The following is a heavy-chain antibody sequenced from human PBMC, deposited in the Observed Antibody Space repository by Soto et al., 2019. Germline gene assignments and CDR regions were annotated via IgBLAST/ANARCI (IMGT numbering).Heavy chain of an antibody. CDR1: GCSSSSGGYS. V-gene: IGHV4-30-2*01. J-gene: IGHJ4*02. CDR3: ARAGRLGPVAILY. D-gene: IGHD3-16*01. CDR2: IYHSGST. Sequence: PSETLYLTCAVSGCSSSSGGYSWSWIRQPPGKGLEWIGYIYHSGSTYYNPSLKSQVTISVDRSKIQFSLKLSSVTAADTAVYYCARAGRLGPVAILYWGKTILLIVSS.